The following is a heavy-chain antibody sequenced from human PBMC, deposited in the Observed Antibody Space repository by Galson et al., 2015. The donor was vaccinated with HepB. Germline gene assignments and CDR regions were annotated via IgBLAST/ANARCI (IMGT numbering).Heavy chain of an antibody. V-gene: IGHV3-30*04. J-gene: IGHJ6*02. CDR1: GFTFSSFA. CDR3: ARELRFLGWSPYGMDV. D-gene: IGHD3-3*01. CDR2: ISFDGNNI. Sequence: SLRLSCAASGFTFSSFAMHWVRQAPGKGLEWVAVISFDGNNINYADSVKGRFTISRDNSKNTLYLQMNGLSTEDTAMYYCARELRFLGWSPYGMDVWGQGTTVTVSS.